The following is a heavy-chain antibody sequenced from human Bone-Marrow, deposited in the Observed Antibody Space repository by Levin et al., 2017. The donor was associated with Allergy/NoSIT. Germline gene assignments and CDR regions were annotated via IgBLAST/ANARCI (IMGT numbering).Heavy chain of an antibody. CDR2: VGRGGRT. V-gene: IGHV3-23*01. D-gene: IGHD6-19*01. Sequence: PGESLKISCAASGFTFDNYGISWVRRAPGKGLEWISAVGRGGRTYYTDSARGRFTISRDDSKNTGNLQMNSLRGEDTAMYYCGKESPDRGWYTVEAWGQGTLVTVSS. CDR3: GKESPDRGWYTVEA. CDR1: GFTFDNYG. J-gene: IGHJ1*01.